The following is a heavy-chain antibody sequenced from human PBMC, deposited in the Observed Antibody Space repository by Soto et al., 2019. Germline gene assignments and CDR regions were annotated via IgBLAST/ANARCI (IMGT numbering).Heavy chain of an antibody. CDR1: GYTFTTYY. V-gene: IGHV1-46*03. CDR2: INPSGGNI. D-gene: IGHD2-2*01. J-gene: IGHJ4*02. CDR3: GRDGGYQLFDY. Sequence: QVQLVQSGAEVKKPGASVKVSCKASGYTFTTYYIHWVRQAPGQGLEWMGIINPSGGNITYAQKFQGRVTMTRDTSTSTVYMELSSLRSEDTAVYYCGRDGGYQLFDYWGQGALVTVSP.